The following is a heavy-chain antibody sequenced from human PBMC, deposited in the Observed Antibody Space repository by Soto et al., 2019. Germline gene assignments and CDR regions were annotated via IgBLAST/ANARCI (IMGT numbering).Heavy chain of an antibody. J-gene: IGHJ4*02. D-gene: IGHD2-8*01. CDR1: GFTFTAYS. V-gene: IGHV3-48*01. CDR3: AREPIVPKKRFSYYFDY. Sequence: GGSLRLSCAASGFTFTAYSVNWVRQAPGKGLEWVSYIGSSTIYYADSVKGRFTISRDNAKNSLFLQMNSLRAEDTALYYCAREPIVPKKRFSYYFDYWGQGTLVTVSS. CDR2: IGSSTI.